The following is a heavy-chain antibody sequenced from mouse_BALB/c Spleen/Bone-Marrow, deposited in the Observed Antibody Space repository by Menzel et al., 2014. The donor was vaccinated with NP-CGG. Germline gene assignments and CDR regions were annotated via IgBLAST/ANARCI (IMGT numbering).Heavy chain of an antibody. Sequence: EVNLVGSGGGLVQPGGSRKLSCAASGFTFSSFAMHWVRQAPEKGLEWVAYISSGSSTIYYADTVMGRFTISRDNPKNTLFLQMTSLRSEDTAMYYCARWGSSSGYFDYWGQGTTLTGSS. J-gene: IGHJ2*01. D-gene: IGHD1-1*01. CDR1: GFTFSSFA. CDR2: ISSGSSTI. V-gene: IGHV5-17*02. CDR3: ARWGSSSGYFDY.